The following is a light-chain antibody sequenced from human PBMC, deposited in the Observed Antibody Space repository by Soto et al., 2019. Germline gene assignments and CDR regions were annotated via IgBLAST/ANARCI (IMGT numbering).Light chain of an antibody. CDR2: DAS. J-gene: IGKJ4*01. CDR1: QSVSSY. Sequence: EIVLTQSPATLSLSPGERATLSCRASQSVSSYLAWYQQEPGQAPRLLIYDASNRATGIPARFSGSGSGTDFTLTISSLEPEDFAVYYCQQRSNWPPLLTFGGGTKVDIK. V-gene: IGKV3-11*01. CDR3: QQRSNWPPLLT.